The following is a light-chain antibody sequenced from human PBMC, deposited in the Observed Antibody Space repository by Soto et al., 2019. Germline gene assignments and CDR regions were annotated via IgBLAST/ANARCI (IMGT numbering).Light chain of an antibody. J-gene: IGKJ4*01. Sequence: DVQMTQAPSSLSASVGDRVTITCRASQGISNYLAWYQQKPGKVPKLLFYAASILQSGVPSRFSGSGSGKDFTLTISSLQPEDVATYYCQKYNSAPRTFGGGTKVEIK. CDR3: QKYNSAPRT. V-gene: IGKV1-27*01. CDR2: AAS. CDR1: QGISNY.